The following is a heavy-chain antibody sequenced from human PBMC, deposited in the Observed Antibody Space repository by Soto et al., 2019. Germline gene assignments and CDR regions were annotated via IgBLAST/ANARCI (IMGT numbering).Heavy chain of an antibody. D-gene: IGHD3-22*01. J-gene: IGHJ5*02. Sequence: GGSLRLSCAASGFTFSSYAMSWVRQAPGKGLEWVSAISGSGGGTYYADSVKGRFTISRDNSKNTLYLQMNSLRVEDTAVYYCARDPKYYYDRDNWSDPCGQGTLVTVSS. CDR1: GFTFSSYA. CDR3: ARDPKYYYDRDNWSDP. CDR2: ISGSGGGT. V-gene: IGHV3-23*01.